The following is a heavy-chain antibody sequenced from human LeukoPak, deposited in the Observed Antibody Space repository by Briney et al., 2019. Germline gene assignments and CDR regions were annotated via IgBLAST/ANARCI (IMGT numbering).Heavy chain of an antibody. Sequence: GGSLRLSCAASGFTFSSYSMNWVRQAPGKGLEWVSSISSSGSTIYYADSVKGRFTISRDNAKNSLYLQMNSLRAEDTAVYYCARWNHYYDSSGYHYYFDYWGQGTLVTVSS. V-gene: IGHV3-48*04. CDR2: ISSSGSTI. D-gene: IGHD3-22*01. CDR3: ARWNHYYDSSGYHYYFDY. J-gene: IGHJ4*02. CDR1: GFTFSSYS.